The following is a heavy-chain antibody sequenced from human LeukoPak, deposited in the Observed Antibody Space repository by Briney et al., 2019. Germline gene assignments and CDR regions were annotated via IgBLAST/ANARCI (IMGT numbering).Heavy chain of an antibody. Sequence: SETLSLTCTVSGGSISSYYWSWIRQPPGKGLEWIGYIYYSGSTNYNPSLKSRVTISVDTSKNQFSLKLSSVTAADTAVYYCARGLLHYDFWSGFDPWGQGTLVTVSS. D-gene: IGHD3-3*01. CDR2: IYYSGST. J-gene: IGHJ5*02. CDR1: GGSISSYY. CDR3: ARGLLHYDFWSGFDP. V-gene: IGHV4-59*01.